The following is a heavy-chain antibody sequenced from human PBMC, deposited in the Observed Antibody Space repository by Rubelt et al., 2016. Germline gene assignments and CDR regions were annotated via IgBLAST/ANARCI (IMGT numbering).Heavy chain of an antibody. J-gene: IGHJ4*02. V-gene: IGHV2-5*02. Sequence: QITLKESGPTLVKPTQTLTLTCTFSGFSLSTSGVGVGWIRQPPGKALEWLALIYWDDDKRYSPSLKSRITITKETSKNQVVLTMTNMDPVDTATYYCAHRGSGSYYLLFDYWGQGTLVTVSS. CDR2: IYWDDDK. D-gene: IGHD3-10*01. CDR3: AHRGSGSYYLLFDY. CDR1: GFSLSTSGVG.